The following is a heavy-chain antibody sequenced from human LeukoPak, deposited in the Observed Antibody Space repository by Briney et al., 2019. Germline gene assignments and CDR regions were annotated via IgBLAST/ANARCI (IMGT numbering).Heavy chain of an antibody. CDR1: GFGPATPGGG. V-gene: IGHV2-5*02. CDR3: AHRRQYSSGWRTFDH. CDR2: IYWDDDE. D-gene: IGHD6-19*01. Sequence: ESGPTLVKPPQTLTFTGTFSGFGPATPGGGVGWMRQPPGKALEWLSLIYWDDDEGYSPSLQTRLTITNDTSKNRVVLTLTNMDPVDTATYYCAHRRQYSSGWRTFDHWGQGTLVTVSS. J-gene: IGHJ4*02.